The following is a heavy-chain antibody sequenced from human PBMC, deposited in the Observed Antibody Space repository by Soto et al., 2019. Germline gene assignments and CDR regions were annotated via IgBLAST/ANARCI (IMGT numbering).Heavy chain of an antibody. CDR3: ARESGDIVVVPAATEDYGMDV. D-gene: IGHD2-2*01. CDR2: INAGNGDT. V-gene: IGHV1-3*01. J-gene: IGHJ6*02. CDR1: GNTFSSYT. Sequence: ASVKVPCKASGNTFSSYTMHWVRQAPGQRLEWMGWINAGNGDTKYSQKFQARVTITRDTTASTAYMELSSLKSEDTAVYYCARESGDIVVVPAATEDYGMDVWGQGTTVTVSS.